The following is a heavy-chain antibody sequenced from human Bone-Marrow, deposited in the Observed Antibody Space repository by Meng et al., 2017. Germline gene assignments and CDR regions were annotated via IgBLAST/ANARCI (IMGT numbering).Heavy chain of an antibody. CDR2: IYTSGST. Sequence: SETLSLTCTVSGGSISSYYWSWIRQPAGKGLEWIGRIYTSGSTNYNPSLKSRVTMSVDTSKNQFSLKLSSVTAADTAVYYCARDALTPTSYYYYGMDVWGQGTTVTVSS. D-gene: IGHD3-3*02. J-gene: IGHJ6*02. CDR1: GGSISSYY. V-gene: IGHV4-4*07. CDR3: ARDALTPTSYYYYGMDV.